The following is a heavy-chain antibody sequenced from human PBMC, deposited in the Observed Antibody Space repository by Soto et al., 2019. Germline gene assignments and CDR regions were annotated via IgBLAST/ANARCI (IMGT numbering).Heavy chain of an antibody. Sequence: GGSLRLSCAASGFTFSSYAMSWVRQAPGKGLEWVSAISGSGGSTYYADSVKGRFTISRDNSKNTLYLQMNSLRAEDTAVYYCAKDLASCSSTSCLYYYYYGMDVWGQGTTVTAP. CDR3: AKDLASCSSTSCLYYYYYGMDV. J-gene: IGHJ6*02. CDR1: GFTFSSYA. D-gene: IGHD2-2*01. V-gene: IGHV3-23*01. CDR2: ISGSGGST.